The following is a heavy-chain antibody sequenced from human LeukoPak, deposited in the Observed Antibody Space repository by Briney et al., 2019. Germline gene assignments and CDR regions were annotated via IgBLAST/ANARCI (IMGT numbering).Heavy chain of an antibody. D-gene: IGHD2-15*01. CDR1: GFTFTAYH. CDR3: VRGARGGYWYFDL. CDR2: INPNTGFT. V-gene: IGHV1-2*02. J-gene: IGHJ2*01. Sequence: GASVKVSCKASGFTFTAYHMHWVRQAPGQGLEWMGWINPNTGFTIYSKKFQGRVTMTRDTSITTSYMELNWLISDDTAVYYCVRGARGGYWYFDLWGRGALLTVSS.